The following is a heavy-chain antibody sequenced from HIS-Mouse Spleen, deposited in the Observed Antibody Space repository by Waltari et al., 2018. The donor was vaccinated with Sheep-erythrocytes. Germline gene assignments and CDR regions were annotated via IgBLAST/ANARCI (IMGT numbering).Heavy chain of an antibody. J-gene: IGHJ4*02. Sequence: GESGGGVVQPGRSLRLSCAASGFTFSSYAMHWVRQAPGKGLEWVAVISYDGSNKYYADSVKGRFTISRDNSKNTLYLQMNSLRAEYTAVYYCARVSAGELKYYFDYWGQGTLVTVSS. CDR3: ARVSAGELKYYFDY. V-gene: IGHV3-30*04. D-gene: IGHD1-26*01. CDR1: GFTFSSYA. CDR2: ISYDGSNK.